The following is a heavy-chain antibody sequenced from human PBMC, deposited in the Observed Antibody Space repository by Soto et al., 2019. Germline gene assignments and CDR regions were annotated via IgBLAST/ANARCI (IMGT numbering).Heavy chain of an antibody. D-gene: IGHD6-13*01. CDR2: ISAYNGNT. Sequence: ASVKVSCKXSGYTFTSYGISWVRQAPGQGLEWMGWISAYNGNTNYAQKLQGRVTMTTDTSTSTAYMELRSLRSDDTAVYYCARDGRIAAAVQRGWFDPWGQGTLVTVSS. J-gene: IGHJ5*02. CDR1: GYTFTSYG. CDR3: ARDGRIAAAVQRGWFDP. V-gene: IGHV1-18*01.